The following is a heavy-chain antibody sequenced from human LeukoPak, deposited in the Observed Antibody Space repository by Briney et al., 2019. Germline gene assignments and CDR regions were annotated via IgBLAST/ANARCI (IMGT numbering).Heavy chain of an antibody. J-gene: IGHJ3*02. V-gene: IGHV4-4*02. CDR3: ARSQEPDYYDSSGPAFDI. Sequence: SGTLSLTCAVSGGSISSSNWWSWVRQPPGKGLEWIGEIYHSGSTNYNPSLKSRVTISVDKSKNQFSLKLSSVTAADTAVYYCARSQEPDYYDSSGPAFDIWGQGTMVTVSS. CDR2: IYHSGST. D-gene: IGHD3-22*01. CDR1: GGSISSSNW.